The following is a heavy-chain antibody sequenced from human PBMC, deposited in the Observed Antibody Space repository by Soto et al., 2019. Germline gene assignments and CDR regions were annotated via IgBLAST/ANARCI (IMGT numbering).Heavy chain of an antibody. J-gene: IGHJ4*02. Sequence: PGGSLRLSCAAAGFDFEDYAMHWVRQVPGKGLEWVSLTNSDGTDSYYMDSVKGRFTTSRDNAKSTLYLQMDRLRPEDTALYFCAKSLYYYDSSPLDHWGQGTLVPVSS. CDR3: AKSLYYYDSSPLDH. CDR1: GFDFEDYA. CDR2: TNSDGTDS. D-gene: IGHD3-22*01. V-gene: IGHV3-43D*04.